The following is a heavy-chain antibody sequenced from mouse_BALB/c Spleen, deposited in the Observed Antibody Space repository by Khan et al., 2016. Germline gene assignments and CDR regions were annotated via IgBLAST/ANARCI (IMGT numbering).Heavy chain of an antibody. CDR2: ISYSGTT. CDR1: GYSITSDYA. J-gene: IGHJ4*01. Sequence: VQLKESGPGLVKPSQSLSLTCTVTGYSITSDYAWNWIRQFPGNKLEWMGDISYSGTTNYNQSLKSRISITRDTSTNQLFLQLNSVTTEDTATYYCARWLDAMDYWGQGTSVTVSS. D-gene: IGHD2-2*01. V-gene: IGHV3-2*02. CDR3: ARWLDAMDY.